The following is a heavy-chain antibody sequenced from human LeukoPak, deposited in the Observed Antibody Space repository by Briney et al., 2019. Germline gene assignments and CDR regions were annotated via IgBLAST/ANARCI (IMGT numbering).Heavy chain of an antibody. V-gene: IGHV3-30*04. D-gene: IGHD5-12*01. CDR3: AKDYSGYDLYFFDY. CDR1: GFTFSNYA. J-gene: IGHJ4*02. Sequence: SGGSLRLSCAASGFTFSNYAMHWVRQAPGKGLEWVAFLSYDGNNEYYADSVRGRFTISRDNSKNTLYLQMNSLRAEDTAVYYCAKDYSGYDLYFFDYWGQGTLVTVSS. CDR2: LSYDGNNE.